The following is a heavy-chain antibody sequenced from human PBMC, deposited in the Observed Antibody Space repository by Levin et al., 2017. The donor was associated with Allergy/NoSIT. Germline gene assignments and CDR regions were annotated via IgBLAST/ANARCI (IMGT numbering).Heavy chain of an antibody. CDR3: GRVYGAYDLVDY. CDR2: IAHDGSAK. D-gene: IGHD5-12*01. V-gene: IGHV3-7*04. J-gene: IGHJ4*02. Sequence: GESLKISCAASGFTFSVYWMSWVRQAPGKGLEWVANIAHDGSAKYYVDSVAGRFTISRDNAKNSLDLQIDSLRDEDTAVYYCGRVYGAYDLVDYWGRGTQVIVSS. CDR1: GFTFSVYW.